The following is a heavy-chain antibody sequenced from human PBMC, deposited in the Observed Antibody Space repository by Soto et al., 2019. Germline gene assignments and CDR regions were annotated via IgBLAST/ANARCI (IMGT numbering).Heavy chain of an antibody. V-gene: IGHV4-61*01. J-gene: IGHJ4*02. Sequence: PSETLSLTCTVSGGSVSSGSYYWSWVRQPPGKGLEWIGYIYYSGSTNYNPSLKSRVTISVDTSKNQFSLKLSSVTAADTAVYYCASRYCTNGVCYIDYWGQGTLVTVSS. CDR2: IYYSGST. D-gene: IGHD2-8*01. CDR3: ASRYCTNGVCYIDY. CDR1: GGSVSSGSYY.